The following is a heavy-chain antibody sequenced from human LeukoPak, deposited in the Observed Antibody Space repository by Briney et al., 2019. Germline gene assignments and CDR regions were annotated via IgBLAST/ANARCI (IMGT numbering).Heavy chain of an antibody. CDR1: GGSFSGYY. CDR3: ARDRYSSGSVGYYMDV. CDR2: INHSGST. Sequence: PSETLSLTCAVYGGSFSGYYWSWIRQPPGKGLEWVGEINHSGSTNYNPSLKSRVTISVDTSKNQFSLKLSSVTAADTAVYYCARDRYSSGSVGYYMDVWGKGTTVTVSS. J-gene: IGHJ6*03. D-gene: IGHD6-19*01. V-gene: IGHV4-34*01.